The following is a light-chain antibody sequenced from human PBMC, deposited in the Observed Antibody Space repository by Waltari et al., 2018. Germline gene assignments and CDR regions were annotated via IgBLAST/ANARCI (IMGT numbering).Light chain of an antibody. J-gene: IGLJ3*02. CDR1: SGHSSYA. CDR3: QTGGFGIWV. V-gene: IGLV4-69*01. Sequence: QLMLTQSPSASASLGASVKLTCPLSSGHSSYAIAWHQQQPEKGPRNFMKVNSDGSHIKGDVIPDRFSGSISGAERYLTISSLQSEDEADYYCQTGGFGIWVFGGGTKLTVL. CDR2: VNSDGSH.